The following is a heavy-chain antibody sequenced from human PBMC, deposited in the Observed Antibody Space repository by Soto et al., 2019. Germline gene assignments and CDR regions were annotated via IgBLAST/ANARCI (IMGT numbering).Heavy chain of an antibody. CDR2: IKQDGSEK. CDR3: ARDGKDYYDSSGYSYYGMDV. V-gene: IGHV3-7*05. Sequence: GGSLRLSCAASGFTFSSYWMSWVRQAPGKGLEWVANIKQDGSEKYYVDSVKGRFTISRDNAKNSLYLQMNSLRAEDTAVYYCARDGKDYYDSSGYSYYGMDVWGQGTTVTVSS. CDR1: GFTFSSYW. J-gene: IGHJ6*02. D-gene: IGHD3-22*01.